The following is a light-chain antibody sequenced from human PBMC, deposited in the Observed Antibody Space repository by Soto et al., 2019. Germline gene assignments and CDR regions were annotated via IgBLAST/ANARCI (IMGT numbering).Light chain of an antibody. CDR1: QSVSSN. J-gene: IGKJ4*01. CDR2: GAS. CDR3: QQYNNWPPLT. V-gene: IGKV3-15*01. Sequence: EIVMTQSPGTLSVSPGEVATLSCRASQSVSSNLAWYQLKPGQAPRLVSYGASTRATGSPARFSGSGSGTAFTLTISSLQSEDFAVYYCQQYNNWPPLTFGGGTKVEIK.